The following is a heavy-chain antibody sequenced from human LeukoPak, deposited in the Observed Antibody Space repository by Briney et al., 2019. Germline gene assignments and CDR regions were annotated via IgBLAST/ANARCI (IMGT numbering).Heavy chain of an antibody. CDR3: AKSLVATTRGYFDY. Sequence: GGSLRLSCAASGFTFSSYAMSWVRQAPGKGLEWVSAISASGGSTYYADSVKGRFTISRDNSKNTLYLQMNSPRAEDTAVYYCAKSLVATTRGYFDYWGQGTLVTVSS. V-gene: IGHV3-23*01. CDR1: GFTFSSYA. CDR2: ISASGGST. D-gene: IGHD5-12*01. J-gene: IGHJ4*02.